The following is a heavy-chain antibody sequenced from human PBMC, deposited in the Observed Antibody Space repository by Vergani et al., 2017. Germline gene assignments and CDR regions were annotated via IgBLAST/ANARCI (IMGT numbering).Heavy chain of an antibody. CDR1: RYPFSRYG. Sequence: QVQMVQSGSEVKKPGASARVSCKASRYPFSRYGISWVRQAPGQGLEWMGWISAYSGETRYARSLQGRVTMTTDASTNTAYMSLRSLRSDDTAIYYCSRGGFYTSRNDFKFYGLGVWGQGTTVTVTS. V-gene: IGHV1-18*01. CDR3: SRGGFYTSRNDFKFYGLGV. D-gene: IGHD3-3*01. CDR2: ISAYSGET. J-gene: IGHJ6*02.